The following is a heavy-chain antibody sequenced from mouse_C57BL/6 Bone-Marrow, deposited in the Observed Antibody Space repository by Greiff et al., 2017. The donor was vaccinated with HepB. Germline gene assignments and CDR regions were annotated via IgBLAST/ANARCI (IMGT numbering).Heavy chain of an antibody. CDR1: GFTFSSYA. D-gene: IGHD2-3*01. J-gene: IGHJ3*01. CDR3: ARWLLFAY. Sequence: EVKLMESGGGLVKPGGSLKLSCAASGFTFSSYAMSWVRQTPEKRLEWVATISDGGSYTYYPDNVKGRFTISRDNAKNNLYLQMSHLKSEDTAMYYCARWLLFAYWGQGTLVTVSA. CDR2: ISDGGSYT. V-gene: IGHV5-4*03.